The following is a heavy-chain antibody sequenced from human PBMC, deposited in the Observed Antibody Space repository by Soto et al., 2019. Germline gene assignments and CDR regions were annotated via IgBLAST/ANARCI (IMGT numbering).Heavy chain of an antibody. Sequence: PGGSLRLSCAASGFTFRSYAMTWVRQAPGKGLEWVSGISASGSSTYDADFVKGRFTISRDNSKDTLYLQMNSLRAEDTAVYYCAKDSLHYYGSGSCYDFWGQGTLVTVPS. CDR2: ISASGSST. J-gene: IGHJ4*02. D-gene: IGHD3-10*01. CDR3: AKDSLHYYGSGSCYDF. V-gene: IGHV3-23*01. CDR1: GFTFRSYA.